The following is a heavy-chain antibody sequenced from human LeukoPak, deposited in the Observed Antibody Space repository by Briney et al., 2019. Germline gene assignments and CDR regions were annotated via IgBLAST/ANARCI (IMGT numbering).Heavy chain of an antibody. Sequence: SVKVSCRASGGTFSSYAISWVRQAPGQGLEWMGGIIPIFGTANYAQKFQGRVTITADESTSTAYMELSSLRSEDTAVYYCARAGVAEGDYFDYWGQGTLVTVSS. CDR2: IIPIFGTA. CDR1: GGTFSSYA. D-gene: IGHD1-14*01. CDR3: ARAGVAEGDYFDY. J-gene: IGHJ4*02. V-gene: IGHV1-69*13.